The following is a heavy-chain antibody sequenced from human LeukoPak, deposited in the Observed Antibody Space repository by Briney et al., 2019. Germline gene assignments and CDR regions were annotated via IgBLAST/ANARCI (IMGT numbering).Heavy chain of an antibody. CDR2: INWNGGST. CDR3: AREDGYSSGWYINY. Sequence: GGSLRLSCAASGFTFDDYGMSWVRQAPGRGLEWVSGINWNGGSTGYADSVKGRFTISRDNAKNSLYLQMNSLRAEDTAVYYCAREDGYSSGWYINYWGQGTLVTVSS. V-gene: IGHV3-20*04. CDR1: GFTFDDYG. D-gene: IGHD6-19*01. J-gene: IGHJ4*02.